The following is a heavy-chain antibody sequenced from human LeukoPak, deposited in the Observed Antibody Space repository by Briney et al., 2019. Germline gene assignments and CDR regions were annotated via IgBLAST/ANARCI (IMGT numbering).Heavy chain of an antibody. D-gene: IGHD6-13*01. J-gene: IGHJ2*01. CDR1: GAPISSNNWW. CDR3: AREGYSAEPWYFDL. Sequence: EPSETLSLTCAVSGAPISSNNWWWSWVRQPPGKGLEWIGYIYYSGSTNYNPSLKSRVTISVDTSKNQFSLKLSSVTAADTAVYYCAREGYSAEPWYFDLWGRGTLVTVSS. CDR2: IYYSGST. V-gene: IGHV4-61*01.